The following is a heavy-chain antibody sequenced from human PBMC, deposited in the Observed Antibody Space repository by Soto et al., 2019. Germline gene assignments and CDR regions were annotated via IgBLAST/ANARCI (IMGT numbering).Heavy chain of an antibody. V-gene: IGHV1-2*04. CDR2: IKPNSGGT. Sequence: GASVKVSCKASGYTFTGYYMHWVRQAPGQGLEWMGWIKPNSGGTNYAQKFQGWVTMTRDTSISTAYMELSRLRSDDTAVYYCARDGYYDSSGYYGYYGMDVWGQGTTVTVSS. D-gene: IGHD3-22*01. J-gene: IGHJ6*02. CDR1: GYTFTGYY. CDR3: ARDGYYDSSGYYGYYGMDV.